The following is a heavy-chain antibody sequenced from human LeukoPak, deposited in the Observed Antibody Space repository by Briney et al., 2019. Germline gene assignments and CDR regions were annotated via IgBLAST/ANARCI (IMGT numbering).Heavy chain of an antibody. J-gene: IGHJ6*03. V-gene: IGHV3-15*01. CDR2: IKSKTDGGTT. D-gene: IGHD2-2*01. CDR1: GFTFSNAW. Sequence: GGSLRLSCAASGFTFSNAWMSWVRQAPGKGLEWVGRIKSKTDGGTTDYAAPVKGRFTISRDDSKNTLYLQMNSLKTEDTAVYYCTTSSTVVPAARFYYYYYYMDVWGKGTTVTISS. CDR3: TTSSTVVPAARFYYYYYYMDV.